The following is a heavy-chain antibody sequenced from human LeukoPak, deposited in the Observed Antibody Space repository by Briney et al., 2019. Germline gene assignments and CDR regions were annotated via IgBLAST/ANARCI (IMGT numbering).Heavy chain of an antibody. V-gene: IGHV3-9*01. CDR2: ISWNSGSI. D-gene: IGHD4-17*01. CDR1: GFTFGSYG. J-gene: IGHJ4*02. Sequence: PGGSRGFSWAAPGFTFGSYGMPWVRKAPGKGLGWVSGISWNSGSIGYADSVKGRFTISRDNAKNSLYLQMNSLRAEDTALYYCHYGDYDGGIDYWGQGTLVTVSS. CDR3: HYGDYDGGIDY.